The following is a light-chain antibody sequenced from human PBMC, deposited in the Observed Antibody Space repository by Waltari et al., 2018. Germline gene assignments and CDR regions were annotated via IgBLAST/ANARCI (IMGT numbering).Light chain of an antibody. J-gene: IGLJ3*02. V-gene: IGLV2-23*02. CDR3: CSYAGTTSWL. CDR1: SSDVGDYNL. Sequence: QSALTQPASVSGSPGQSITISCTGTSSDVGDYNLVSWYQQHAGQVPKLIIYEVNKRPSGFSTRFSGSRSGNTASLTISGLQAEDEATDFCCSYAGTTSWLFGGGTKVTVL. CDR2: EVN.